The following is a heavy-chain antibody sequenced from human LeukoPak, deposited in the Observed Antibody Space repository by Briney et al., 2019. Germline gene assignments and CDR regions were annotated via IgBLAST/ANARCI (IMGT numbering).Heavy chain of an antibody. J-gene: IGHJ4*02. CDR2: ISGSGGST. Sequence: PGGSLRLSCAASGFTFSSYAMSWVRQAPGKGLGWVSAISGSGGSTYYADSVKGRLTISRDNSKDTLFLQMNSLRAEDTAVYYCAREGPRGNSQFDYWGQGTLVTVSS. CDR1: GFTFSSYA. CDR3: AREGPRGNSQFDY. V-gene: IGHV3-23*01. D-gene: IGHD2/OR15-2a*01.